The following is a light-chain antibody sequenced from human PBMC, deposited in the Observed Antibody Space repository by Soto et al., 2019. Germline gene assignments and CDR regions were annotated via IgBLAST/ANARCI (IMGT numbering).Light chain of an antibody. CDR2: GAS. V-gene: IGKV3-20*01. CDR1: QSVSSSY. Sequence: EIVLTQSPGTLSLSPGERATLSCRANQSVSSSYLAWYQQKPGQAPRLLIYGASSRATGIPDRFSGSGSGTDFTLTISRLEPEDFAVYYCQQYGSSLGITFGPGTKVDIK. CDR3: QQYGSSLGIT. J-gene: IGKJ3*01.